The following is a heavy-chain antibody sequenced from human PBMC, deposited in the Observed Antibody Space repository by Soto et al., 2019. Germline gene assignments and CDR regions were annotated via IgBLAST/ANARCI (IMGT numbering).Heavy chain of an antibody. J-gene: IGHJ6*02. CDR1: GFTFSSYS. Sequence: GGSLRLSCAASGFTFSSYSMNWVRQAPGKGLEWVSSISSSSSYIYYADSVKGRFTISRDNAKNSLYLQMNSLRAEDTAVYYCARDRKSKAAAGIAYYYYGMDVWGQGTTVTVSS. V-gene: IGHV3-21*01. CDR3: ARDRKSKAAAGIAYYYYGMDV. CDR2: ISSSSSYI. D-gene: IGHD6-13*01.